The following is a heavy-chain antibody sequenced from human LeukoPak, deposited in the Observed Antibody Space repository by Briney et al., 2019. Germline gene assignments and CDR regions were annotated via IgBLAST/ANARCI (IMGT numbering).Heavy chain of an antibody. CDR3: ARGGWNKFDY. D-gene: IGHD3-22*01. V-gene: IGHV4-59*01. CDR2: IFYSGTT. J-gene: IGHJ4*02. Sequence: PSETLSLTCTVSGGSISSYYWSWIRQPPGKGLEWIGFIFYSGTTNYNPSLKSRVTISVDTSKDQFSLKLSSVTAADTAVYYCARGGWNKFDYWGQGTLVTVSS. CDR1: GGSISSYY.